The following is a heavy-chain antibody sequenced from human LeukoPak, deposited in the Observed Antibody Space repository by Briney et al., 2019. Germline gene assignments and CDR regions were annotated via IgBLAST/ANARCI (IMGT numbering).Heavy chain of an antibody. CDR3: ARDPSENYYDSSGYYPLGY. CDR2: IGISSNKI. V-gene: IGHV3-21*01. D-gene: IGHD3-22*01. Sequence: GGSLRLSCAASGFTLRSYTMNWVRQAPGKGLEWVSSIGISSNKIYYADSVKGRFIISRDNAKNSLYLQMNSLRAEDTAVYYCARDPSENYYDSSGYYPLGYWGQGTLVTVSS. J-gene: IGHJ4*02. CDR1: GFTLRSYT.